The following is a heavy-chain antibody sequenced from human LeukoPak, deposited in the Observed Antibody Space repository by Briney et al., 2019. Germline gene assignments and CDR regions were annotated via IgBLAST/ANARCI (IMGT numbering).Heavy chain of an antibody. Sequence: GGSLRLSCAASGFTVSGNYMSWVRQAPGKGLEWVSVIYSGGSTYYADSVKGRFTISRDNSKNTLYLQMKSLRAEDTAVYYCARAGDSSGYYYYYYYGMDVWGQGTTVTVSS. J-gene: IGHJ6*02. CDR1: GFTVSGNY. D-gene: IGHD3-22*01. V-gene: IGHV3-66*01. CDR2: IYSGGST. CDR3: ARAGDSSGYYYYYYYGMDV.